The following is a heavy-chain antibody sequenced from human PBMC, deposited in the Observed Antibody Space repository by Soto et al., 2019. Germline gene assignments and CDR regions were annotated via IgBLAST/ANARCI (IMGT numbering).Heavy chain of an antibody. CDR3: AREESSSWYEWFDP. V-gene: IGHV3-48*03. CDR2: ISSSGSTI. J-gene: IGHJ5*02. D-gene: IGHD6-13*01. CDR1: GFTFSSYE. Sequence: GGSLRLACAASGFTFSSYEMNWVRQAPGKGLEWVSYISSSGSTIYYADSVKGRFTISRENAKNSLYLQMNSLRAEDTAVYYCAREESSSWYEWFDPWGQGTLVTVS.